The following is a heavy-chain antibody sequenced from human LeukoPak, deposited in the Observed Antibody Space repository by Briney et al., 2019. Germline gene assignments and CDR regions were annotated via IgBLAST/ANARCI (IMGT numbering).Heavy chain of an antibody. Sequence: GGSLRLSCAASGFTVSSYAISWVRQAPGKGLEWVSAISGSGGSTYYADSVKGRFTISRDNSKNTLYLQMNSLRAEDTAVYYCAKRVAARPRAYYYYGMDVWGQGTTVTVSS. J-gene: IGHJ6*02. CDR2: ISGSGGST. CDR3: AKRVAARPRAYYYYGMDV. D-gene: IGHD6-6*01. CDR1: GFTVSSYA. V-gene: IGHV3-23*01.